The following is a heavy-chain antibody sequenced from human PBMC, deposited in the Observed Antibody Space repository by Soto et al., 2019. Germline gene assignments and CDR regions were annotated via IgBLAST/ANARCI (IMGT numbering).Heavy chain of an antibody. CDR1: GFTFSSYA. V-gene: IGHV3-23*01. J-gene: IGHJ5*02. CDR3: VKMGGGLLDIVVVPAANWFDP. D-gene: IGHD2-2*03. CDR2: ISGSGGST. Sequence: GGSLRLSCAASGFTFSSYAMSWVRQAPGKGLEWVSAISGSGGSTYYADSVKGRFTISRDNSKNTLYLQMNSLRAEDTAVYYCVKMGGGLLDIVVVPAANWFDPWGQGTLVTVSS.